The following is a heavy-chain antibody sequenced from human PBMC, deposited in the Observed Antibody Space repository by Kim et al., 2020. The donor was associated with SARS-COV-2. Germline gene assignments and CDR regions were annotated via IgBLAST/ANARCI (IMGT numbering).Heavy chain of an antibody. CDR1: GFTFSSYG. Sequence: GGSLRLSCAASGFTFSSYGMHWVRQAPGKGLEWVAVISYDGSNKYYADSVKGRFTISRDNSKNTLYLQMNSLRAEDTAVYYCAKDGDSSGWYIDYWGQGTLVTVSS. J-gene: IGHJ4*02. CDR2: ISYDGSNK. CDR3: AKDGDSSGWYIDY. V-gene: IGHV3-30*18. D-gene: IGHD6-19*01.